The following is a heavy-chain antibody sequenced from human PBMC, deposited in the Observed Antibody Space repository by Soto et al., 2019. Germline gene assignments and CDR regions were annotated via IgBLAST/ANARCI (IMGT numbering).Heavy chain of an antibody. CDR3: AKDIYYYDSSGRPFFDY. J-gene: IGHJ4*02. CDR2: ISHDGSNK. D-gene: IGHD3-22*01. Sequence: GGSLRLSCAASGFTFSSYGMHWVRQAPGKGLEWVAVISHDGSNKYYADSVKGRFTISRDNSKNTLYLQMNSLRAEDTAVYYCAKDIYYYDSSGRPFFDYWGQGTLVTVSS. V-gene: IGHV3-30*18. CDR1: GFTFSSYG.